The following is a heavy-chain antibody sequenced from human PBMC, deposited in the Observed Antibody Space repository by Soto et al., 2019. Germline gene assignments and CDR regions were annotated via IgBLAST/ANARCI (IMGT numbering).Heavy chain of an antibody. J-gene: IGHJ4*02. D-gene: IGHD5-12*01. CDR2: IIPIIGTA. CDR1: GGTFNNYA. V-gene: IGHV1-69*01. CDR3: ARGGVDVVATSAMDY. Sequence: QVQLVQSGAEVKKPGSSVKVSCKASGGTFNNYAISWVRQAPGQGLEWMGGIIPIIGTADYAHKFQGRLAISADESTGTTSMELSSLRSEDTALYYCARGGVDVVATSAMDYWGQGTLVTVSS.